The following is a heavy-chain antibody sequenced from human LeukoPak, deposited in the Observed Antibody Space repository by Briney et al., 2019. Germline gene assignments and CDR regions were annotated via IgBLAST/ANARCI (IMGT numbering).Heavy chain of an antibody. Sequence: PGGSLRLSCAASGFTFSDYYMSWIRQAPGKGLEWVSYISSSGNTIKYADSVKGRFTISRDNPKNSLYLQMNSLRGEDTAVYYCATMPYCSSATCFDFGMDVWGQGTTVTVSS. J-gene: IGHJ6*02. D-gene: IGHD2-2*01. CDR3: ATMPYCSSATCFDFGMDV. CDR2: ISSSGNTI. CDR1: GFTFSDYY. V-gene: IGHV3-11*01.